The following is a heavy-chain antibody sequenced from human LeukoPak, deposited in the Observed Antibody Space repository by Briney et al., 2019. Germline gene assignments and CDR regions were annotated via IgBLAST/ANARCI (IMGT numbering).Heavy chain of an antibody. J-gene: IGHJ5*02. V-gene: IGHV1-69*04. CDR2: IVPILGIA. D-gene: IGHD3-3*01. CDR3: RRDSDYDFWIPYDWFDP. Sequence: SVKVSCKTSVGTFSSYAISGVRQAPGQGLEWMGRIVPILGIANYAQKFQGRVTITADKSTSTAYMELSSLRSEDTAVYYCRRDSDYDFWIPYDWFDPWGQGTLVTVSS. CDR1: VGTFSSYA.